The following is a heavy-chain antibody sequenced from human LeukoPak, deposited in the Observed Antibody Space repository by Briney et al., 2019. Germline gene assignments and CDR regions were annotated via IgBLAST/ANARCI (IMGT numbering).Heavy chain of an antibody. CDR2: ISSSSSYI. Sequence: GGSLRLSCGASGFTFSSYSMNWVRQAPGKGLEWVSSISSSSSYIYYADSVKGRFTISRDNAKNSLYLQMNSLRAEDTAVYYCARDYEEDYHDSSVPAQWGQGTLVTVSS. CDR1: GFTFSSYS. J-gene: IGHJ4*02. D-gene: IGHD3-22*01. V-gene: IGHV3-21*01. CDR3: ARDYEEDYHDSSVPAQ.